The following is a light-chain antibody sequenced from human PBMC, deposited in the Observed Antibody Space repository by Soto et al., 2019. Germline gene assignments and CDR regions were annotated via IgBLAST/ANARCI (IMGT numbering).Light chain of an antibody. CDR2: GVR. CDR1: GNDIGAYDH. Sequence: QSVLTQPTSVSGSPGQSIAIPCTGNGNDIGAYDHVSWYQQHPGKAPRLLIHGVRNRPPGISSRFSGFKSGLTASLTISGLQAEDEADYYCSSFTTSRLYVFGPGTKVTVL. V-gene: IGLV2-14*01. J-gene: IGLJ1*01. CDR3: SSFTTSRLYV.